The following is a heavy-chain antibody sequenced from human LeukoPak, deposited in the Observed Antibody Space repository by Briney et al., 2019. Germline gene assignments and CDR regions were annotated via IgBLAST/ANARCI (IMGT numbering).Heavy chain of an antibody. CDR1: GGTFSSYA. CDR2: IIPIFGTA. Sequence: ASVKVSCKASGGTFSSYAISWVRQAPGQGLEWMGGIIPIFGTANYAQKLQGRVTMTTDTSTSTAYMELRSLRSDDTAVYYCAREEGIAAAGIFDYWGQGTLVTVSS. D-gene: IGHD6-13*01. J-gene: IGHJ4*02. CDR3: AREEGIAAAGIFDY. V-gene: IGHV1-69*05.